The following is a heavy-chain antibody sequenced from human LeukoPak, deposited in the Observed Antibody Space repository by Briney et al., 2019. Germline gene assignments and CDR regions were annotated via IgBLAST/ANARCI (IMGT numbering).Heavy chain of an antibody. CDR2: IIPIFGTA. D-gene: IGHD3-10*01. V-gene: IGHV1-69*06. CDR1: GGTFSSYA. CDR3: AINGPRYGSGSYQDY. Sequence: VASVKVSCKASGGTFSSYAISWVRQAPGQGLEWMGGIIPIFGTANYAQKFQGRVTITADKSTSTAYMELSSLRSEDTAVYYCAINGPRYGSGSYQDYWGQGTLVTVSS. J-gene: IGHJ4*02.